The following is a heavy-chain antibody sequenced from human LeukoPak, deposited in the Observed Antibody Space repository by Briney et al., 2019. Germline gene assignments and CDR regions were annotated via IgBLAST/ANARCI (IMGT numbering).Heavy chain of an antibody. CDR2: INSDGSST. J-gene: IGHJ4*02. CDR1: GFTFSSYW. Sequence: GGSLRLSCAASGFTFSSYWMHWVRQAPGKGLVWVSRINSDGSSTSYADSVKGRFTISRDNAKNTLYLQMNSLRAEDTAVYYCVSIPLPPYSSGYPDYWGQGTLVTVSS. D-gene: IGHD6-19*01. CDR3: VSIPLPPYSSGYPDY. V-gene: IGHV3-74*01.